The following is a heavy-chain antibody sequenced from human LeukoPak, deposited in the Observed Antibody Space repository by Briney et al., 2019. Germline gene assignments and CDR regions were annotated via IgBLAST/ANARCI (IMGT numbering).Heavy chain of an antibody. Sequence: HSGGSLRLSCAPSGFTFDDFAMHWLRLAPGEGLEWVSGIRWNSGSIGYADSVKGRFTISRDNAKNSLYLQMNSLRAEDTALYYCAKDIRAGTSDIDYWGQGTLVTVSS. CDR1: GFTFDDFA. CDR2: IRWNSGSI. V-gene: IGHV3-9*01. CDR3: AKDIRAGTSDIDY. D-gene: IGHD6-13*01. J-gene: IGHJ4*02.